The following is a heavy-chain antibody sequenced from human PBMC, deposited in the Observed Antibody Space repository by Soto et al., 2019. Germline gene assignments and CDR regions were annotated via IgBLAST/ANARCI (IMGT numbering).Heavy chain of an antibody. CDR2: AYYRSKWYI. D-gene: IGHD3-10*01. CDR1: GDGVSSTSAT. CDR3: ARDNRGSGGNYYYGVDV. J-gene: IGHJ6*02. Sequence: PSQTPSLTCAISGDGVSSTSATWNWISQSPSRGLEWLGRAYYRSKWYIDYAVSVKGRININPDTSKNQLSLQLSSVTPEDTAVYYCARDNRGSGGNYYYGVDVWGQGTTVTVSS. V-gene: IGHV6-1*01.